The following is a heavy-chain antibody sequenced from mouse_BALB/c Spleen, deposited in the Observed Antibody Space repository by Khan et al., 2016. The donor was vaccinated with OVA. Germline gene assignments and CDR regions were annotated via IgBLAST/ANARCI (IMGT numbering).Heavy chain of an antibody. CDR2: IDPFSGGT. D-gene: IGHD2-2*01. Sequence: VQLKQSGPELMKPGASVKISCKASGYSFTSYYIHWVIQSHGKSPEWIGYIDPFSGGTTYNQKFKGKATLTADKSSSTAYIHLNNLTSEDSAVYYCTRHGYVAWFTYGGQGTLVTVSA. J-gene: IGHJ3*01. CDR1: GYSFTSYY. CDR3: TRHGYVAWFTY. V-gene: IGHV1S135*01.